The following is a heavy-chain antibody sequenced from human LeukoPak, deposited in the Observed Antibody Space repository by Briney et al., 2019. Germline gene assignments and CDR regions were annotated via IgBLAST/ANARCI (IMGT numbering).Heavy chain of an antibody. CDR2: IIPIFGIA. CDR1: GGTFSSYA. Sequence: GASVKVSCKASGGTFSSYAISWVRQAPEQGLEWMGRIIPIFGIANYAQKFQGRVTITADKSTSTAYMELSSLRSEDTAVYYCARSDAVAAYFDYWGQGTLVTVSS. D-gene: IGHD6-19*01. V-gene: IGHV1-69*04. CDR3: ARSDAVAAYFDY. J-gene: IGHJ4*02.